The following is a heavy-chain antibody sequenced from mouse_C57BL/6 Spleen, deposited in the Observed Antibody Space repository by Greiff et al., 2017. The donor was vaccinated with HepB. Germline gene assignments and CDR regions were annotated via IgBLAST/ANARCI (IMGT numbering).Heavy chain of an antibody. CDR2: IYPRSGNT. CDR1: GYTFTSYG. J-gene: IGHJ3*01. CDR3: ARYNGSSYQAWFAY. D-gene: IGHD1-1*01. V-gene: IGHV1-81*01. Sequence: QVQLQQSGAELARPGASVKLSCKASGYTFTSYGISWVKQRTGQGLEWIGEIYPRSGNTYYNEKFKGKATLTADKSSSTAYMALRSLTSEDSAVYFCARYNGSSYQAWFAYWGQGTLVTVSA.